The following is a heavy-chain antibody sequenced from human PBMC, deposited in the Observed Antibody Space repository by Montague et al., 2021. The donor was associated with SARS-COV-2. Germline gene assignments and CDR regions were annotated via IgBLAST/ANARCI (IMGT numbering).Heavy chain of an antibody. V-gene: IGHV2-5*02. D-gene: IGHD4-17*01. CDR2: IYWDDDK. Sequence: PALVKPTQTLTLTCTFSGFSLNTSGEGVGWVRQPPGKALEWLAPIYWDDDKRYSPSLTSRSTISKDTTKNEVVLTVANMAPVDTATYYCARYGDYGSWFDHWGQGTLVTVSS. CDR3: ARYGDYGSWFDH. J-gene: IGHJ5*02. CDR1: GFSLNTSGEG.